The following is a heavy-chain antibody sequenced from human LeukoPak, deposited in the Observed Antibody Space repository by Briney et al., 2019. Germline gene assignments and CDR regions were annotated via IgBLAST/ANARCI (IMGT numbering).Heavy chain of an antibody. J-gene: IGHJ6*02. CDR1: GFTFSSYW. CDR2: IKQDGSEK. V-gene: IGHV3-7*01. Sequence: GGSLRLSCAASGFTFSSYWMSWVRQAPGKGLEWVANIKQDGSEKYYVDSVKGRFTISRDNAKNSLYLQMNSLRAEDTAVYYCARDPTFWSGYYGTYYYYGMDVWGQGTTVTVSS. CDR3: ARDPTFWSGYYGTYYYYGMDV. D-gene: IGHD3-3*01.